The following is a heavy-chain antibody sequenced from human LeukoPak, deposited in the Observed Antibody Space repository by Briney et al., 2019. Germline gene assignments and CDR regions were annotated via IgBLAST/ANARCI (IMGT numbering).Heavy chain of an antibody. J-gene: IGHJ6*04. D-gene: IGHD3-22*01. Sequence: PGGSLRLCCAASGFTFSSYWMSWVRQAPGKGLEWVANIKQDGSEKYYVDSVKGRFTISRDNAKNSLYLQMNSLRAEDTAVYYCARETYYGTMDVWGKGTTVTVSS. CDR3: ARETYYGTMDV. V-gene: IGHV3-7*03. CDR1: GFTFSSYW. CDR2: IKQDGSEK.